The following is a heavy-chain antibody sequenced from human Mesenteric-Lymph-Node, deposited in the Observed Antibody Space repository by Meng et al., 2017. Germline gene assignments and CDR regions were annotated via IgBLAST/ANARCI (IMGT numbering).Heavy chain of an antibody. Sequence: GGSLRLSCAASGFTFSSYAMHWVRQAPGKGLEWVAVISYDGSNKYYADSVKGRFTISRDNSKNTLYLQMNSLRAEDTAVYYCAKDQERDYGDYYFDYWGQGTLVTVSS. CDR1: GFTFSSYA. V-gene: IGHV3-30*04. D-gene: IGHD4-17*01. J-gene: IGHJ4*02. CDR2: ISYDGSNK. CDR3: AKDQERDYGDYYFDY.